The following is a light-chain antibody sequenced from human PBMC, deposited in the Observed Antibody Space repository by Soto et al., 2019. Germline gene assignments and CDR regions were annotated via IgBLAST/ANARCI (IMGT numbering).Light chain of an antibody. CDR1: QSVSSY. V-gene: IGKV3-11*01. CDR3: QQRFNWVT. J-gene: IGKJ4*01. CDR2: DAS. Sequence: EIVLTQSPATLSLSPGERATLSCRASQSVSSYLAWYQQKPGQAPRLLIYDASNRATGVPARFSGSGSGTDFSLTISSLDPEDFAVYYCQQRFNWVTFGGGTKVEIK.